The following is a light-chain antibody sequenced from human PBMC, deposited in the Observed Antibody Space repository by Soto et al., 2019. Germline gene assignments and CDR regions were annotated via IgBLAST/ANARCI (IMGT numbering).Light chain of an antibody. V-gene: IGLV1-51*01. Sequence: QSVLTQPPSVSAAPGQKVTISCSGSSSNIGGNSVSWYQQLPGTAPKLLIYDDNKRPSGIPDRFSGSKSGNSASLTISGLQADDEADYYCCSLTTSHTYVFGSGTKVTVL. CDR3: CSLTTSHTYV. CDR1: SSNIGGNS. J-gene: IGLJ1*01. CDR2: DDN.